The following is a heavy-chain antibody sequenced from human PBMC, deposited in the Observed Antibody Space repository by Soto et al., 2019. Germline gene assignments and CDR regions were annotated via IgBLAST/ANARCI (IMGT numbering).Heavy chain of an antibody. D-gene: IGHD3-10*01. CDR2: IKQDGSEK. J-gene: IGHJ6*02. CDR1: GFTFSSYW. CDR3: APPSYGSGSNYYYGMDV. V-gene: IGHV3-7*01. Sequence: EVQLVESGGGLVQPGGSLRLSCAASGFTFSSYWMSWVRQAPGKGLEWVANIKQDGSEKYYVDSVKGRFTISRDNAKNSLYLQMNSLRGEDTAVYYCAPPSYGSGSNYYYGMDVWGQGTTVTVSS.